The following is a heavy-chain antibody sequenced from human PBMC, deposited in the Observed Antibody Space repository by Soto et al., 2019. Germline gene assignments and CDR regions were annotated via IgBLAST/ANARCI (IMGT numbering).Heavy chain of an antibody. D-gene: IGHD4-4*01. CDR2: IDPSDSYT. CDR1: GYSFTSYW. J-gene: IGHJ3*02. CDR3: VIWDGYSKDAFDN. V-gene: IGHV5-10-1*01. Sequence: PWESLKISCKGSGYSFTSYWISWVRQMPGKGLEWMGRIDPSDSYTNYSPSFQGHVTISAYKSISTAYLQWSSLKASDTAMYYCVIWDGYSKDAFDNWGQGTMVTVSS.